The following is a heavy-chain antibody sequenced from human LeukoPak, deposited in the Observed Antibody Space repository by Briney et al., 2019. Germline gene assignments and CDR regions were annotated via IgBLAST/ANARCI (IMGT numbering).Heavy chain of an antibody. J-gene: IGHJ4*02. D-gene: IGHD3-22*01. CDR1: GDSISSGGYY. CDR3: ARGWGITMIVVLYY. CDR2: IYYTGST. Sequence: SQTLSLTCTVSGDSISSGGYYWSWIRQPPGKGLEWIGYIYYTGSTYYNPSLKSRITISVDASENQFSLKLSSVTAADTAVYYCARGWGITMIVVLYYCGQGTLVTVSS. V-gene: IGHV4-31*03.